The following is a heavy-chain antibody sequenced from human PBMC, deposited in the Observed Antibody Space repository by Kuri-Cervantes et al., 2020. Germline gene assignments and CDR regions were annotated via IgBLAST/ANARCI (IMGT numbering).Heavy chain of an antibody. V-gene: IGHV3-30*18. CDR3: AKDSTQWLVSGVDY. D-gene: IGHD6-19*01. CDR1: GFTFSNYG. J-gene: IGHJ4*02. CDR2: ISSDGSNK. Sequence: GESLKISCAASGFTFSNYGMHWVRQAPGKGLEWVAIISSDGSNKYYADSVKGRFTISKDTSKNMLFLQMNSLRAEDTAVYYCAKDSTQWLVSGVDYWGQGTLVTVSS.